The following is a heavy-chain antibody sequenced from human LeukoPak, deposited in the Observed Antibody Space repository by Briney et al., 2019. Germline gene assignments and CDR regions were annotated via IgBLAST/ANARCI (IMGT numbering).Heavy chain of an antibody. CDR1: GFTFSSYG. J-gene: IGHJ6*02. D-gene: IGHD6-13*01. CDR2: ISYDGSNK. V-gene: IGHV3-30*18. CDR3: AKDARFGSSSWYYYYYGMDV. Sequence: GGSLRLSCAASGFTFSSYGIHWVRQAPGKGLEWVAVISYDGSNKYYADSVKGRFTISRDNSKNTLYLQMNSLRAEDTAVYYCAKDARFGSSSWYYYYYGMDVWGQGTTVTVSS.